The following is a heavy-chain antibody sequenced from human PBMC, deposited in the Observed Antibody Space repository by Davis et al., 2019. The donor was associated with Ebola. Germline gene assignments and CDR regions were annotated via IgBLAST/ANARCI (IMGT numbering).Heavy chain of an antibody. CDR1: GSTFSTYA. V-gene: IGHV3-33*08. CDR2: ICYDGSNK. J-gene: IGHJ6*02. CDR3: ARDESITMVRGAIGMYYYYGMDV. D-gene: IGHD3-10*01. Sequence: PGGSLRLPCAVSGSTFSTYAMHLARQAPGKGLESAAVICYDGSNKYYARSVKGRFTISRANSKNPLYLQMNSLRAEDTAVYYCARDESITMVRGAIGMYYYYGMDVWGQGTTVTVSS.